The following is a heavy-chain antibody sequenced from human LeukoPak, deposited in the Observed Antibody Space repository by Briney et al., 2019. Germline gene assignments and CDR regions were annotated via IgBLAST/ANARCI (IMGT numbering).Heavy chain of an antibody. CDR1: GYTFTDYY. J-gene: IGHJ4*02. V-gene: IGHV1-2*06. Sequence: ASVKVSCKASGYTFTDYYIHWGRQAPGQGLEWMGRINPNSGNTNIAQKFPGRVTVTRDTPISTAYMELNRLRVDAPAASDCARPLLDDSSGYLDSWGQGSLVTVSS. D-gene: IGHD3-22*01. CDR3: ARPLLDDSSGYLDS. CDR2: INPNSGNT.